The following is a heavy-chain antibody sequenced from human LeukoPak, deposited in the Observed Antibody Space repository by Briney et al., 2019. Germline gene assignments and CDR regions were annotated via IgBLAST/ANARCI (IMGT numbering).Heavy chain of an antibody. V-gene: IGHV4-4*07. D-gene: IGHD3-10*01. Sequence: SETLSLTCTVSAGSISSYYRSWIRQPAGRGLEWIGRIYTSGTTIYNPSLESRVSMSIDTATNQFSLKVNSVTAADTAVYFCARGYGSGSYSTWGQGTLVSVSS. J-gene: IGHJ5*02. CDR1: AGSISSYY. CDR3: ARGYGSGSYST. CDR2: IYTSGTT.